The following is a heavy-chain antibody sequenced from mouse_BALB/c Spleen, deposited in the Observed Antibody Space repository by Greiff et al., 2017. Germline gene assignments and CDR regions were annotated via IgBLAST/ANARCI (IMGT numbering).Heavy chain of an antibody. CDR1: GFTFSSFE. J-gene: IGHJ2*01. CDR2: ISSGSSTI. V-gene: IGHV5-17*02. Sequence: EVKLMESGGGLVQPGGSRKLSCAASGFTFSSFEMHWVRQAPEKGLEWVAYISSGSSTIYYADTVKGRFTISRDNPKNTLFLQMTSLRSEDTAMYYCARDPGPYYFDYWGQGTTLTVSS. D-gene: IGHD3-1*01. CDR3: ARDPGPYYFDY.